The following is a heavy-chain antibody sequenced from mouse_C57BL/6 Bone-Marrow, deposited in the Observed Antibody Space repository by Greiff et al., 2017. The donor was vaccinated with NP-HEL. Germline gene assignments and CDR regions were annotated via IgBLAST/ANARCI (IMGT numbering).Heavy chain of an antibody. J-gene: IGHJ2*01. D-gene: IGHD1-1*01. V-gene: IGHV14-4*01. CDR2: IDPENGDT. CDR1: GFNIKDDY. CDR3: TFTTVVA. Sequence: EVQLQQSGAALVRPGASVKLSCTASGFNIKDDYMHWVKQRPEQGLEWIGWIDPENGDTEYASKFQGKATITADTSSNTAYLQLSSLTSEDTAVYYCTFTTVVAWGQGTTLTVSS.